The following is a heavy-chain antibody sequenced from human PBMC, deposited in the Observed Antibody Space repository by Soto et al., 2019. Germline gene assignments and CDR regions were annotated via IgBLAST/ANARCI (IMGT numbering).Heavy chain of an antibody. CDR3: ARQLPVGATSWFDP. CDR1: GGSINSDDSF. J-gene: IGHJ5*02. D-gene: IGHD1-26*01. CDR2: LYYGGST. V-gene: IGHV4-39*01. Sequence: SETLSLTCSVSGGSINSDDSFWGWVRQSPGKGLEWIGSLYYGGSTFYNPSLKSRVTISLDTSKNQFSPRLTSVTAADTAIYYCARQLPVGATSWFDPWGQGTLVTV.